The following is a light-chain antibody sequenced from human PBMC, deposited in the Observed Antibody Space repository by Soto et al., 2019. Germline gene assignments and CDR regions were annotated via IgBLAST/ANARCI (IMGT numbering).Light chain of an antibody. V-gene: IGLV2-14*01. Sequence: QSVLAHPAAVSGSPGQSITISCTDTSSDVGGYNSVSWYRQDPGKAPKLLMYDVTKRPSGVSNRFSGSKSGNSASLTISGLQAEDEADYYCSSFTSSITYVFGSGTKVTVL. J-gene: IGLJ1*01. CDR1: SSDVGGYNS. CDR2: DVT. CDR3: SSFTSSITYV.